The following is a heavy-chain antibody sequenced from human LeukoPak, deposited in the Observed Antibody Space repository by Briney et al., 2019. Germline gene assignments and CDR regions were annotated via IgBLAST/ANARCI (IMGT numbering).Heavy chain of an antibody. CDR2: INADNAGT. D-gene: IGHD3-3*01. CDR3: ARDRGDHDFDY. CDR1: GYTFTGFY. V-gene: IGHV1-2*02. Sequence: GASVKVSCKASGYTFTGFYLHWLRQAPGQGLEWMGWINADNAGTRYAQKFQCRVTMARDTSISTAYMELSSLTSGDTAVYYCARDRGDHDFDYWGQGTLVTVSS. J-gene: IGHJ4*02.